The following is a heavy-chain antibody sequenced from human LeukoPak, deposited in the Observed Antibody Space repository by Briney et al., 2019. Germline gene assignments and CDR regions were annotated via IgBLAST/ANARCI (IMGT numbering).Heavy chain of an antibody. CDR1: GGTFSSYT. CDR3: ASPRRITMIVVVNDAFDI. Sequence: SVKVSSKASGGTFSSYTISWERQAPGQGLEWMGRIIPILGIANYAQKFQGRVTITADKSTSTAYMELSSLRSEDTAVYYCASPRRITMIVVVNDAFDIWGQGTMVTVSS. D-gene: IGHD3-22*01. CDR2: IIPILGIA. J-gene: IGHJ3*02. V-gene: IGHV1-69*02.